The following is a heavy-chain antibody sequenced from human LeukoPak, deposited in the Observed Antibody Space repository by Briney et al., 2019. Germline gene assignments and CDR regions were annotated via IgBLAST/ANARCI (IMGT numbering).Heavy chain of an antibody. J-gene: IGHJ3*02. D-gene: IGHD3-3*01. CDR2: ITSSSSKI. CDR1: GFLFNSHH. CDR3: ARVFRPSLTVFIIRGAFDI. V-gene: IGHV3-48*04. Sequence: GGSLRLSCAASGFLFNSHHMNWVRQAPGKGLEWISYITSSSSKIYYADSVEGRFTISRDNAKKSVYLQMNSLRVEDTAVYYCARVFRPSLTVFIIRGAFDIWGQGTMVTVSS.